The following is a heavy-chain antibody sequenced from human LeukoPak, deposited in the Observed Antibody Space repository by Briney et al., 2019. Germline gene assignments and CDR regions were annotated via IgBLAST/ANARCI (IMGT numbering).Heavy chain of an antibody. CDR1: GFTFSNYW. D-gene: IGHD3-3*01. Sequence: PGGSLRLSCAASGFTFSNYWMHWDRQAPGKGLVWVSRINSDGSSTSYADSVKGRFTISRDNAKNTLSLQMNSLRAEDTAVYYCARDYDFWSGFFDYWGQGTLVTVSS. V-gene: IGHV3-74*01. CDR2: INSDGSST. J-gene: IGHJ4*02. CDR3: ARDYDFWSGFFDY.